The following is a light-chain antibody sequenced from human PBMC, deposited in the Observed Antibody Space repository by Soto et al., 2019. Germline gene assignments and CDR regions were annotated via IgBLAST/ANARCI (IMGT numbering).Light chain of an antibody. Sequence: EILLTQSPGTLSLSPGERATLSCRASQSVRNSYLAWYQQKPGQAPRLLVYGASGRATGIPDRFSGSGSGTDFTLTISRLEPEDFAVYYCQQYGSSPYTFGQGTTLEI. V-gene: IGKV3-20*01. CDR3: QQYGSSPYT. J-gene: IGKJ2*01. CDR1: QSVRNSY. CDR2: GAS.